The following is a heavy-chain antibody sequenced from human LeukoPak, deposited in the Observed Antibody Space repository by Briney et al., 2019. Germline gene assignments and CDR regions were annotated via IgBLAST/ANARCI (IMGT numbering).Heavy chain of an antibody. D-gene: IGHD3-16*01. CDR2: ISSSGTYI. CDR3: ARHLLSGDFWGIDY. J-gene: IGHJ4*02. Sequence: PGGSLRLSCAASRFTFSSYSMIWVRQAPGKGLEWVSPISSSGTYIYYADSLKGRFTISRDNAANSLYLQMNSLRAEDTAVYYCARHLLSGDFWGIDYWGQGTLVTVSS. CDR1: RFTFSSYS. V-gene: IGHV3-21*01.